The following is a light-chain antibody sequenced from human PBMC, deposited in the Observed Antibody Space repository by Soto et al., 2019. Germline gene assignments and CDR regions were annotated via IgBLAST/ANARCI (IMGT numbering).Light chain of an antibody. V-gene: IGKV3-15*01. CDR3: QHYSNWPPT. CDR1: QTVHSN. CDR2: YAS. Sequence: EVVMTQSPATLSVSPGERVTLSCRASQTVHSNLAWNQQRPGQAPSLLISYASTRATGIPARFSGSGSGTEFTLTISSLQSEDSGVYYCQHYSNWPPTFGPGTKVEIK. J-gene: IGKJ3*01.